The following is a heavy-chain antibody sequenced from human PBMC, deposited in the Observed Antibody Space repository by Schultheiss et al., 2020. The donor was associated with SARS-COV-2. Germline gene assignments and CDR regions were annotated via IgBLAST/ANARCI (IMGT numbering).Heavy chain of an antibody. Sequence: SETLSLTCTVSGGSISSYNLTWIRQPPGKGLEWIGYIYYSGSTNIGSTNYNPSLKSRVTMSVDTSKNQFSLKLSSVTAADTAVYYCARAGPQPDAPFDPWGQGTLVTVSS. D-gene: IGHD1-14*01. CDR3: ARAGPQPDAPFDP. CDR2: IYYSGST. V-gene: IGHV4-59*01. J-gene: IGHJ5*02. CDR1: GGSISSYN.